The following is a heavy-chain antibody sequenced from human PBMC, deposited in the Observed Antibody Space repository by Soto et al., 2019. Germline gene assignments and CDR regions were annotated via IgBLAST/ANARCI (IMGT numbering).Heavy chain of an antibody. Sequence: XESLRLSGAASGFTFSSYSMNWVRQAPGKGLEWVSSISSSSSYIYYADSVKGRFAVSRDNAKNSLYLQMNSLRAEDTAVYYCARDTSYSQKFDYWGQGTLVTVSS. D-gene: IGHD6-13*01. CDR3: ARDTSYSQKFDY. CDR1: GFTFSSYS. V-gene: IGHV3-21*01. CDR2: ISSSSSYI. J-gene: IGHJ4*02.